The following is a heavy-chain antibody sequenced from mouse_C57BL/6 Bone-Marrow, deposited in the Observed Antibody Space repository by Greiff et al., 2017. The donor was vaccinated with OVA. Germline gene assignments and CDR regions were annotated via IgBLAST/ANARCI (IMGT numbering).Heavy chain of an antibody. J-gene: IGHJ1*03. D-gene: IGHD1-1*01. CDR2: INPNNGGT. V-gene: IGHV1-26*01. CDR1: GYTFTDYY. CDR3: ARGRGSRHWYFDV. Sequence: EVQLQQSGPELVKPGASVKISCKASGYTFTDYYMNWVKQSHGKSLEWIGDINPNNGGTSYNQKFKGKATLTVDKSSSTAYMELRSLTSEDSAVYYCARGRGSRHWYFDVWGTGTTVTVSS.